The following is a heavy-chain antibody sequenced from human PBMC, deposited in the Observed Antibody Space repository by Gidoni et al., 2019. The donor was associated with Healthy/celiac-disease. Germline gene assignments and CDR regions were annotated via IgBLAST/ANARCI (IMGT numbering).Heavy chain of an antibody. D-gene: IGHD6-19*01. CDR2: IYYSGST. CDR3: ARQAASSGWPIFDY. Sequence: QVQLQESGPGLVKPSETLSLTCTVSGGSISSYYWSWIRQPPGKGLEWIGNIYYSGSTNYNPSLKSRVTISVDTSKNQFSLKLSSVSAADTAEYYCARQAASSGWPIFDYWGQGTLVTVSS. CDR1: GGSISSYY. J-gene: IGHJ4*02. V-gene: IGHV4-59*08.